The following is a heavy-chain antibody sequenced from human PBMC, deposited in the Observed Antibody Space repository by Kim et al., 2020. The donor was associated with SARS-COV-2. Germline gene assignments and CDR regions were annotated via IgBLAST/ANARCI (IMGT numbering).Heavy chain of an antibody. CDR2: INWNGGST. J-gene: IGHJ4*02. CDR1: GFTFDDYG. D-gene: IGHD1-26*01. CDR3: ARGTVGARTPHNFDY. Sequence: GGSLRLSCAASGFTFDDYGMSWVRQAPGKGLEWVSGINWNGGSTGYADSVKGRFTISRDNAKNSLYLQMNSLRAEDTALYYCARGTVGARTPHNFDYWGQGTLVTVSS. V-gene: IGHV3-20*04.